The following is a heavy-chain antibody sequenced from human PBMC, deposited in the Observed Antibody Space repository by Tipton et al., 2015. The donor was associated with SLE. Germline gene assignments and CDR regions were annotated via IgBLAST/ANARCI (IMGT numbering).Heavy chain of an antibody. V-gene: IGHV1-8*01. CDR2: MSPYSANT. CDR1: GYGFSNYE. J-gene: IGHJ2*01. CDR3: ARQTSWYFDL. Sequence: QSGAEVKEPGASVKVSCKASGYGFSNYEINWVRQATGQGLEWMGWMSPYSANTGYAQKFQGRVTMTRDTSISTAYMELSSLRSEDTAMYYCARQTSWYFDLWGRGTLVTVSS.